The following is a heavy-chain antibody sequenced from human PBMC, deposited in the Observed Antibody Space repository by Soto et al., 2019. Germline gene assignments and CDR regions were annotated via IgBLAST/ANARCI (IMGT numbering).Heavy chain of an antibody. V-gene: IGHV4-34*01. CDR3: ARSARYCSGGSCPTTV. Sequence: PSETLYLTCAVYGGSFSGYYWSWIRQPPGKGLEWIGEINHSGSTNYNPSLKSRVTISVDTSKNQFSLKLSSVTAADTAVYYCARSARYCSGGSCPTTVWGQGTLVTVSS. CDR2: INHSGST. D-gene: IGHD2-15*01. CDR1: GGSFSGYY. J-gene: IGHJ4*02.